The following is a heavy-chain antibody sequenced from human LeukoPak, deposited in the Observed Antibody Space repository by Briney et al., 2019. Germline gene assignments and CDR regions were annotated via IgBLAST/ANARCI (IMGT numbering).Heavy chain of an antibody. CDR1: GYRFASYW. J-gene: IGHJ4*02. CDR3: ARHDGSSWYDPFDY. D-gene: IGHD6-13*01. CDR2: IYPGDSDT. Sequence: GESLKISCKGSGYRFASYWIGWARQMPGKGLEWMGIIYPGDSDTRYSPSFQGQVTISADKSISTAYLQWSSLKASDTAIYYCARHDGSSWYDPFDYWGRGTLVTVSS. V-gene: IGHV5-51*01.